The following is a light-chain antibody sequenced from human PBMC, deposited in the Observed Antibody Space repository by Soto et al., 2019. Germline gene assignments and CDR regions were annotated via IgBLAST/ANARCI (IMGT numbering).Light chain of an antibody. CDR1: QSVGYN. Sequence: EIVVTQSRATLSVSPGERATLSCRASQSVGYNFAWYQQKPVQTPRLLILAPSTWATGVPARFSGSGSATEFTLTIASLQSEDFAVDYCQQYCDGPLTVGVGAKVEVE. CDR3: QQYCDGPLT. CDR2: APS. J-gene: IGKJ4*01. V-gene: IGKV3-15*01.